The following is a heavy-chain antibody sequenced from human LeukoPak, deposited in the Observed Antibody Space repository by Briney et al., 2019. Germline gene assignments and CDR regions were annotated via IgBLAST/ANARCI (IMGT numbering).Heavy chain of an antibody. V-gene: IGHV1-69*02. D-gene: IGHD1-26*01. Sequence: ASVKVSCKASGGTFSTYSITWVRQAPGQGREWMGRIIPILGIANYAQKFQGRVTITADKSTSTAYMELSSLTSEDTAFYYCARGVWELLLFDYWGQGTLVTVSS. CDR1: GGTFSTYS. CDR3: ARGVWELLLFDY. CDR2: IIPILGIA. J-gene: IGHJ4*02.